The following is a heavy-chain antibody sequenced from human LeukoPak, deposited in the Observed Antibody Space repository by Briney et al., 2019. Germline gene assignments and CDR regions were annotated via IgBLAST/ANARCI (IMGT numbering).Heavy chain of an antibody. D-gene: IGHD3-10*01. CDR3: ARSKPYGSGSYYLDAFDI. CDR2: INPNSGGT. V-gene: IGHV1-2*02. J-gene: IGHJ3*02. Sequence: ASVKVSCKASGYTFTGYYMHWVRQAPGQGLEWMGWINPNSGGTNYAQKFQGRVTMTRDTSISTVYMELSRLRSDDTAVYHCARSKPYGSGSYYLDAFDIWGQGTMVTVSS. CDR1: GYTFTGYY.